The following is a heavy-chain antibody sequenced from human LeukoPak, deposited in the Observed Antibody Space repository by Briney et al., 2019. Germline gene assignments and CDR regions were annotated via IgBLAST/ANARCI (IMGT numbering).Heavy chain of an antibody. CDR2: ISYDGSNK. J-gene: IGHJ4*02. CDR3: AREHDYSTYFDY. Sequence: GGSLGLSCAASGFTSSSYAMHWVRQAPGKGLEWVAVISYDGSNKYYADSVKGRFTISRDNSKNTLYLQMNSLRAEDTAVYYCAREHDYSTYFDYWGQGTLVTVSS. V-gene: IGHV3-30*04. CDR1: GFTSSSYA. D-gene: IGHD4-11*01.